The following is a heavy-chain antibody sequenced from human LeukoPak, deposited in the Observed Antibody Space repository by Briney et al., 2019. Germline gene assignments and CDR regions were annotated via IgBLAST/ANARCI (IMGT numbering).Heavy chain of an antibody. CDR2: INPNSGGT. J-gene: IGHJ4*02. Sequence: PAASVKVSCKASGYTFTGYYMHWVRQAPGQGLEWMGWINPNSGGTNYAQKFQGRVTMTRDTSISTAYMDLSRLRSDDTAVYYCARGSIVGATFDYFDYWGQGTLVTVSS. CDR1: GYTFTGYY. CDR3: ARGSIVGATFDYFDY. D-gene: IGHD1-26*01. V-gene: IGHV1-2*02.